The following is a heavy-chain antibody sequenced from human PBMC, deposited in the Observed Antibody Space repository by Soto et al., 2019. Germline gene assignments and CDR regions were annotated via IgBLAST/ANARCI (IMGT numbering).Heavy chain of an antibody. CDR1: GYSFTSYW. Sequence: GESLKISCKGSGYSFTSYWIGWVRQMPGKGLEWMGIIYPGDSDTSYSPSFQGHVTISADKSISTAYLQWSSLKASDTAMYYCASSTRKRYYYYYGMDVWGQGTTVTVSS. D-gene: IGHD2-2*01. J-gene: IGHJ6*02. V-gene: IGHV5-51*01. CDR3: ASSTRKRYYYYYGMDV. CDR2: IYPGDSDT.